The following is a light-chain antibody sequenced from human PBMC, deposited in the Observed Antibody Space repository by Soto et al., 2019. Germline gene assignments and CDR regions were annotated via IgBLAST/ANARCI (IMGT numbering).Light chain of an antibody. CDR3: QQYGVSPRT. V-gene: IGKV3-20*01. CDR1: QSVSSNF. J-gene: IGKJ1*01. CDR2: NAS. Sequence: ELVLTQSPVTLSLSPGERAPLSCRASQSVSSNFLAWYQQKPGQAPRLLIYNASNRATGIPDRFSGSGSGTDFTLTISRLEPEDFAVYYCQQYGVSPRTFGQGTKVDIK.